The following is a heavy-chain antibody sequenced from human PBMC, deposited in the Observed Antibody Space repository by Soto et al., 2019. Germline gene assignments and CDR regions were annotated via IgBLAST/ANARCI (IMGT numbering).Heavy chain of an antibody. D-gene: IGHD3-22*01. CDR2: ISRDGTNT. CDR1: GFTFDDYN. Sequence: GGSLRLSCAASGFTFDDYNMHWVRQAPGKGLEWVSLISRDGTNTNYAESVKGRFTISRDNSKNSLYLQMNSLRTEDTALYYCVKETYYYDVSSYYPLGSWGQGTLVTVSS. J-gene: IGHJ5*02. V-gene: IGHV3-43*01. CDR3: VKETYYYDVSSYYPLGS.